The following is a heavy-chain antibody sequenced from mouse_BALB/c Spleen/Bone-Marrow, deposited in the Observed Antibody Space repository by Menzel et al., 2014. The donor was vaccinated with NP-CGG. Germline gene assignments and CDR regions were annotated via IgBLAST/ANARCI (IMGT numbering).Heavy chain of an antibody. Sequence: VKLMESGAELAKPGASVKMSCKASGYTFTSYWMHWVKQRPGQGLEWIGYINPNTGYPEYNQKFKDKATLTADKSSSTAYMQLSSLTSEDSAVYYCARRFTTVVTTGDYWGKGTTLTVSS. J-gene: IGHJ2*01. V-gene: IGHV1-7*01. CDR2: INPNTGYP. D-gene: IGHD1-1*02. CDR3: ARRFTTVVTTGDY. CDR1: GYTFTSYW.